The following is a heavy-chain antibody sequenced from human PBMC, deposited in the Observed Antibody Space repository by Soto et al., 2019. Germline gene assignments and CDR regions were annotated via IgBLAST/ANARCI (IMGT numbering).Heavy chain of an antibody. D-gene: IGHD6-13*01. CDR3: ARHNRDSSTWFEGSFDL. V-gene: IGHV5-51*01. J-gene: IGHJ5*02. CDR2: IYPADSDT. CDR1: GYNFANYW. Sequence: GESLKISCKTSGYNFANYWIGWVRQMPGKGPERLTIIYPADSDTRHNPSFQGQVTISADKSINTAYLQWSSLRASDTATYNCARHNRDSSTWFEGSFDLWGQGTLVTV.